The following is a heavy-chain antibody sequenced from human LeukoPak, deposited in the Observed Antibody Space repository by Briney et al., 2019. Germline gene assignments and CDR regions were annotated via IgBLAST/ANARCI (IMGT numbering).Heavy chain of an antibody. D-gene: IGHD1-14*01. CDR2: ISGSGGST. V-gene: IGHV3-23*01. Sequence: GGSLRLSCAASGFTFSSYAMSWVRQAPGKGLEWVSAISGSGGSTYYADSVKGRFTISRDNAKNTLYLQMNSLRAEDTAVYYCARGGSNRDFDIWGQGTMVTVSS. CDR3: ARGGSNRDFDI. CDR1: GFTFSSYA. J-gene: IGHJ3*02.